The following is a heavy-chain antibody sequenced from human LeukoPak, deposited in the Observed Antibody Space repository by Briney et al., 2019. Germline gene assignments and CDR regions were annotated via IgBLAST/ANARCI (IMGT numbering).Heavy chain of an antibody. J-gene: IGHJ4*02. Sequence: SETLSLTRAVYGGSFSGYYWSWIRQPPGKGLEWIGEINHSGSTNYNPSLKSRVTISVDTSKNQFSLKLSSVTAADTAVYYCARDRSSGSGFDYWGQGTLVTVSS. CDR1: GGSFSGYY. CDR3: ARDRSSGSGFDY. CDR2: INHSGST. D-gene: IGHD6-19*01. V-gene: IGHV4-34*01.